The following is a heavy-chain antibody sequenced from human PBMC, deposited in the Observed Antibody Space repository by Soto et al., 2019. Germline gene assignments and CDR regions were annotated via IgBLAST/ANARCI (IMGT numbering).Heavy chain of an antibody. CDR3: ARVAYPAETSIAATFDY. CDR1: GGSFSGYY. CDR2: INHSGST. V-gene: IGHV4-34*01. D-gene: IGHD6-6*01. Sequence: PSETLSLTCAVYGGSFSGYYWSWIRQPPGKGLEWIGEINHSGSTNYNPSLKSRVTISVDTSKNQFSLKLSSVTAADTAVYYCARVAYPAETSIAATFDYWGQGTLVTVSS. J-gene: IGHJ4*02.